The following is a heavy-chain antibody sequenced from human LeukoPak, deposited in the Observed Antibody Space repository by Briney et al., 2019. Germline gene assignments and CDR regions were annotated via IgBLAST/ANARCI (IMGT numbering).Heavy chain of an antibody. J-gene: IGHJ6*02. CDR3: VRHNHMDV. Sequence: SVKVSCKASGYTFTTYSMHWVRQAPGQGLEWMAIINLSGGSTDYTQKFQGRVTVTRDTSTSTVYMELSSLRSEDTAVYYCVRHNHMDVWGQGTTVTVSS. CDR1: GYTFTTYS. CDR2: INLSGGST. V-gene: IGHV1-46*01.